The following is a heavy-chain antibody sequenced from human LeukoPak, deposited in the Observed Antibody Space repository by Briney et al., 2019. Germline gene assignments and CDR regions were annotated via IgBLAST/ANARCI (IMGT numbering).Heavy chain of an antibody. J-gene: IGHJ6*02. Sequence: ASVKVSCKASGYTFTGYYMHWVRQAPGQGLEWMGWINPNSGGTNYAQKFQGRVTMTRDTSISTAYMELSRLRSDVTAVYYCARDGGGIVVVPAAMRAYYYYGMDVWGQGTTVTVSS. CDR3: ARDGGGIVVVPAAMRAYYYYGMDV. D-gene: IGHD2-2*01. CDR2: INPNSGGT. CDR1: GYTFTGYY. V-gene: IGHV1-2*02.